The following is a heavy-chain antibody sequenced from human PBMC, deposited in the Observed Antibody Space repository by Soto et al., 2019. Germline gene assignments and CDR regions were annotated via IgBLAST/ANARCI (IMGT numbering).Heavy chain of an antibody. CDR1: GGSLNSGGYY. CDR2: IYYSGST. Sequence: SETLSLTCTVSGGSLNSGGYYWSWIRQHPGRGLEWIGYIYYSGSTYYNPSLKSRVTISVDTSKNQFSLRLSSVTAADTAVYYCARSHCTGGSCYSGAFNICGQGTIVTV. J-gene: IGHJ3*02. CDR3: ARSHCTGGSCYSGAFNI. D-gene: IGHD2-15*01. V-gene: IGHV4-31*03.